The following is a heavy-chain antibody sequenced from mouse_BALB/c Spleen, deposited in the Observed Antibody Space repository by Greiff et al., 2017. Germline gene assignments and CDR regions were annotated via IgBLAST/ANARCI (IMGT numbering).Heavy chain of an antibody. Sequence: EVQLVESGGGLVQPGGSLRLSCATSGFTFTDYYMSWVRQPPGKALEWLGFIRNKANGYTTEYSASVKGRFTISRDNSQSILYLQMNTLRAEDSATYYCARDRGGYYDAMDYWGQGTTLTVSS. V-gene: IGHV7-3*02. CDR1: GFTFTDYY. D-gene: IGHD2-3*01. CDR2: IRNKANGYTT. J-gene: IGHJ2*01. CDR3: ARDRGGYYDAMDY.